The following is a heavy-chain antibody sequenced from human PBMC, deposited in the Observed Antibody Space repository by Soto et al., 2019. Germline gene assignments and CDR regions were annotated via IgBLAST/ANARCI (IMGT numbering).Heavy chain of an antibody. CDR3: AKDIKAGEYYYYYGMDV. V-gene: IGHV3-9*01. D-gene: IGHD6-19*01. CDR2: ISWNSGSI. J-gene: IGHJ6*02. Sequence: GGSLRLPCAPSAFTFADYPMHCVRQAPGRGLEWVSGISWNSGSIGYADSVKGRFTISRDNAKISLYLQMDSLRAEDTALYYCAKDIKAGEYYYYYGMDVWGQGTTVTVSS. CDR1: AFTFADYP.